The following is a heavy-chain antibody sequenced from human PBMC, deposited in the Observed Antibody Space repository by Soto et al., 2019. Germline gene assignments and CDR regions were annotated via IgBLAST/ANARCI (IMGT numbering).Heavy chain of an antibody. V-gene: IGHV1-18*01. D-gene: IGHD4-17*01. J-gene: IGHJ4*02. CDR1: GYTFTSYG. CDR3: ARLLQDYGDYDQIDY. Sequence: ASVKVSCKASGYTFTSYGISWVRQAPGQGLEWMGWISAYNGNTNYAQKLQGRVTMTTDTSTSTAYMELRSLRSDDTAVYYCARLLQDYGDYDQIDYWGQGTLVTVSS. CDR2: ISAYNGNT.